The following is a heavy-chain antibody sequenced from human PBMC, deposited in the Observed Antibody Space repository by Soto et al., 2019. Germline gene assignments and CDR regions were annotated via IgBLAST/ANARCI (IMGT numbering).Heavy chain of an antibody. Sequence: PGGSVRLSCAASGFTFSSYGMHWVRQAPGKGLEWVAVISYDGSNKYYADTVKGRFTISRDNSKNTLYLQMNSLRAEDTAVYYCAKYRLRVGDLSLVVVPAASPNVYYYYGMDVWGQGTTVTVSS. CDR2: ISYDGSNK. V-gene: IGHV3-30*18. CDR3: AKYRLRVGDLSLVVVPAASPNVYYYYGMDV. J-gene: IGHJ6*02. D-gene: IGHD2-2*01. CDR1: GFTFSSYG.